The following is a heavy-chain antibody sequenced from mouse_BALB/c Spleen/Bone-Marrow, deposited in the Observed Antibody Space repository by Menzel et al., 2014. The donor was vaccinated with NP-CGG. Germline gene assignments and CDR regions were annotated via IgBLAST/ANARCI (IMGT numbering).Heavy chain of an antibody. CDR2: IWAGGGT. Sequence: QVQLQQSGPGLVAPSQSLSITCTVSGFSLTSYGVHWVRQPTGKGLEWLGVIWAGGGTNYNSALMSRLSISKDNSKSQVFLKMNSLQTDDTAVYYCARDNGNFFAYWGQGTLVTVSA. D-gene: IGHD2-1*01. CDR1: GFSLTSYG. CDR3: ARDNGNFFAY. V-gene: IGHV2-9*02. J-gene: IGHJ3*01.